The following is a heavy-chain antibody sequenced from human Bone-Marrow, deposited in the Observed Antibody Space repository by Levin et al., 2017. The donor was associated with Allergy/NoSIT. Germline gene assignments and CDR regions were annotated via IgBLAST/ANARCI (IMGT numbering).Heavy chain of an antibody. CDR1: GYTFVNYY. D-gene: IGHD2-2*02. V-gene: IGHV1-46*01. CDR3: ARADVKCTPSRCYMYHYFCMDV. J-gene: IGHJ6*02. Sequence: ASVKVSCKASGYTFVNYYIHWVRQAPGQGLEWMGVIRPSGNSTKYAQKVQGRVNMSRHTSTNTVYMELSSRRSEDTSVYYCARADVKCTPSRCYMYHYFCMDVWGQGTTVTVSS. CDR2: IRPSGNST.